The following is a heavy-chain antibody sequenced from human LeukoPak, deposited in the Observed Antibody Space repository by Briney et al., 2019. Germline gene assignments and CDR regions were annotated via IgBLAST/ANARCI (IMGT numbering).Heavy chain of an antibody. D-gene: IGHD6-19*01. J-gene: IGHJ4*02. Sequence: PGGSLRLSCAASGFTFSSYAMSWVRQAPGKGLEWVSTVSGSGSNTYYADSVKGRFTISRDNSKNTFHLQMNSLRAEDTAVYYCAKDPPTVAGTDYFDYWGQGTLVTVSS. V-gene: IGHV3-23*01. CDR1: GFTFSSYA. CDR2: VSGSGSNT. CDR3: AKDPPTVAGTDYFDY.